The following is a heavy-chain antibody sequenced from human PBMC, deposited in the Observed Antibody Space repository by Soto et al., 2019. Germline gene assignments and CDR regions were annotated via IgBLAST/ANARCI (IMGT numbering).Heavy chain of an antibody. J-gene: IGHJ3*02. Sequence: VKVSCKASGYTFTGYYMHWVRQAPGQGLEWMGWINPSGGSTSYAQKFQGRVTMTRDTSTSTVYMELSSLRSEDTAVYYCASSPMVRGPHDAFDIWGQGTMVTVSS. V-gene: IGHV1-46*03. CDR2: INPSGGST. CDR1: GYTFTGYY. D-gene: IGHD3-10*01. CDR3: ASSPMVRGPHDAFDI.